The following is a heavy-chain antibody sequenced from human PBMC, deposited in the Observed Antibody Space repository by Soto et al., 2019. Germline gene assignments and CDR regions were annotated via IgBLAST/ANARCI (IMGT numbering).Heavy chain of an antibody. D-gene: IGHD5-18*01. Sequence: SVKVSCKASGGTFSSYAISWVRQAPGQGLEWMGGIIPIFGTANYAQKFQGRVTITADESTSTAYMELSSLRSEDTAVYYCASLDSKKPMDTAMVNTFDYWGQGTLVTVSS. V-gene: IGHV1-69*13. CDR1: GGTFSSYA. CDR2: IIPIFGTA. J-gene: IGHJ4*02. CDR3: ASLDSKKPMDTAMVNTFDY.